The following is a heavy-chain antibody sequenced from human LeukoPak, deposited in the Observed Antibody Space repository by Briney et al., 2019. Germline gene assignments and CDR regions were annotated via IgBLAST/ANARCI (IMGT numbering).Heavy chain of an antibody. V-gene: IGHV4-39*01. CDR1: GGSIRSSYYY. CDR3: ARESSGWYEYYFDY. J-gene: IGHJ4*02. Sequence: SETLSLTCTVSGGSIRSSYYYWGWIRQPPGKGLEWIGSIYDSGSTYYSPSLKSRVTISVDTSKNQFSLNLSSVTAADTAVYYCARESSGWYEYYFDYWGQGTLVTVSS. D-gene: IGHD6-19*01. CDR2: IYDSGST.